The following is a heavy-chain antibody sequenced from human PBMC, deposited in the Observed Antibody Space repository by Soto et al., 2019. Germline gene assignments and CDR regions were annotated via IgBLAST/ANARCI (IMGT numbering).Heavy chain of an antibody. V-gene: IGHV1-18*01. J-gene: IGHJ4*02. CDR3: ATAAYFDFWGGYPHSFDY. D-gene: IGHD3-3*01. CDR2: ISAYNGNT. Sequence: ASVKVSCKASGYTFTSYGISWVRQAPGQGLEWMGWISAYNGNTNYAQKLQGRVTMTTDTSTSIAYMELRSLRSDDTAVYYCATAAYFDFWGGYPHSFDYWGQGTLVTVSS. CDR1: GYTFTSYG.